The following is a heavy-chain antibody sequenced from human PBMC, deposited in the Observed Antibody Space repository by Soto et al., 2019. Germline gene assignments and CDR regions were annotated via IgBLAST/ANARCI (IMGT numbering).Heavy chain of an antibody. V-gene: IGHV3-48*01. D-gene: IGHD6-6*01. CDR1: GFTFSSYS. J-gene: IGHJ4*02. CDR3: AREGPYSSSFDY. CDR2: ISSSSSTI. Sequence: GVSIRLSCAASGFTFSSYSMNWVRQAPGKGLEWVSYISSSSSTIYYADSVKGRFTISRDNAKNSLYLQMNSLRAEDTAVYYCAREGPYSSSFDYWGQGTLVTAPQ.